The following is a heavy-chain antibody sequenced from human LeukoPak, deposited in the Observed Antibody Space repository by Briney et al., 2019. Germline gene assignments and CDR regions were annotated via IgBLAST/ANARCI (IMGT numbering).Heavy chain of an antibody. Sequence: PGGSLRLSCAASGFTFSSYAMSWVRQAPGKGLEWVSAISCSGGSTYYADSVKGRFTISRDNSNNTLYLQMNSLRAEDTAVYYCAKDRSSGSYYDYWGQGTLVTVSS. CDR3: AKDRSSGSYYDY. CDR1: GFTFSSYA. CDR2: ISCSGGST. V-gene: IGHV3-23*01. D-gene: IGHD1-26*01. J-gene: IGHJ4*02.